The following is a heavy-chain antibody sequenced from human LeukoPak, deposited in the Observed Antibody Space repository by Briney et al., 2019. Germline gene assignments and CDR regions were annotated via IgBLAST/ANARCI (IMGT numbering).Heavy chain of an antibody. D-gene: IGHD4-17*01. Sequence: GVSLRLSCAASRFPFNNHAMSWVRHAPGGGLEWVSAMIGSGSSTYYAVSVKGRFTISTDNSHNTLYLQMNSPRPADTAVYYCAKGGASVTRYVDYWGQGTLVTVSS. J-gene: IGHJ4*02. V-gene: IGHV3-23*01. CDR2: MIGSGSST. CDR3: AKGGASVTRYVDY. CDR1: RFPFNNHA.